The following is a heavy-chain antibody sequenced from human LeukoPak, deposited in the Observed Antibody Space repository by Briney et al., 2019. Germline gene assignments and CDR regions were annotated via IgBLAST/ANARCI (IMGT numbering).Heavy chain of an antibody. CDR1: GFTVNNKY. D-gene: IGHD2-21*02. CDR3: ARLVFYCGGDCPSPGIDY. J-gene: IGHJ4*02. Sequence: GGSLRLSCAASGFTVNNKYMTWVRQAPGKGLEWVSLIYNDGRTYHADSVKGRCTISRDNAKNSLYLQMNSLRAEDTAVYYCARLVFYCGGDCPSPGIDYWGQGTLVTVSS. V-gene: IGHV3-66*04. CDR2: IYNDGRT.